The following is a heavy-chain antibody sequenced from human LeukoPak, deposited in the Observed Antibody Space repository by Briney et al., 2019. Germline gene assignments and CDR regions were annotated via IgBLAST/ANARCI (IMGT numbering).Heavy chain of an antibody. CDR1: GFTFDDYA. V-gene: IGHV3-9*01. J-gene: IGHJ4*02. Sequence: GGSLRLSCAASGFTFDDYAMHWVRQAPGKGLEWVSGISWNSGSIGYADSVKGRFTISRDNAKNSLYLQMNSLRAGDTALYYCAKGYSGSYFSPIDYWGQGTLVTVSS. CDR2: ISWNSGSI. D-gene: IGHD1-26*01. CDR3: AKGYSGSYFSPIDY.